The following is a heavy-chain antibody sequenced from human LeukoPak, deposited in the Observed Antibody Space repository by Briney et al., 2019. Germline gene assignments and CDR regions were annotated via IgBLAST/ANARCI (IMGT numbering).Heavy chain of an antibody. Sequence: PGGSLRLSCAASGLTFDDYGVHWVRQVPGKGLEWVAFMRRGGGLKYYADSVRGRFTISRDSSKDKVYLEMNSLRPEDTALYCSARESSGGSCDPWGQGTLVTVSS. V-gene: IGHV3-30*02. D-gene: IGHD2-15*01. CDR1: GLTFDDYG. CDR3: ARESSGGSCDP. J-gene: IGHJ5*02. CDR2: MRRGGGLK.